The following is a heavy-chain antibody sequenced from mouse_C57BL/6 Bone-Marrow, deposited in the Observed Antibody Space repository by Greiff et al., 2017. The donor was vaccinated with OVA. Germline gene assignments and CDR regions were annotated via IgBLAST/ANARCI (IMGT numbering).Heavy chain of an antibody. Sequence: VQLQQSGAELVKPGASVKISCKASGYAFSSYWMNWVKQRPGKGLEWIGQIYPGDGDTNYNGKFKGKATLTADKSSSTAYMQLSSLTSEDSAVYFCARSSYGNYGGVYYYAMDYWGQGTSVTVSS. CDR3: ARSSYGNYGGVYYYAMDY. CDR1: GYAFSSYW. CDR2: IYPGDGDT. D-gene: IGHD2-10*01. J-gene: IGHJ4*01. V-gene: IGHV1-80*01.